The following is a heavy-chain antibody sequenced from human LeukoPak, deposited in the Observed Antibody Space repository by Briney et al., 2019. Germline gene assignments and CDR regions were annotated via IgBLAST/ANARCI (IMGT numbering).Heavy chain of an antibody. CDR2: INPNSGGT. CDR3: ARGGAGEGYCSSSSCYGHDY. Sequence: ASVKVSXKASGYTFTGYYMHWVRQAPGQGLEWIGWINPNSGGTNYAQKFQGRVTMTRDTSISAAYMELSRLRSDDTAVYYCARGGAGEGYCSSSSCYGHDYWGQGTLVTVSS. V-gene: IGHV1-2*02. D-gene: IGHD2-15*01. J-gene: IGHJ4*02. CDR1: GYTFTGYY.